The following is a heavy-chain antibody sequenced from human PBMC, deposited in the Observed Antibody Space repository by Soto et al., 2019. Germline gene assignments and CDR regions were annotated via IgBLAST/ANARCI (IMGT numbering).Heavy chain of an antibody. CDR1: GCSFTSYL. D-gene: IGHD6-19*01. Sequence: GESMRISWKCAGCSFTSYLSVLMRQMPGKGLEWMGIIYPGDSDTRYSPSFQGQVTISADKSISTAYLQCSSLKASDTAMYYCARLRSIAVALDVWGQGTTVTVSS. J-gene: IGHJ6*02. CDR2: IYPGDSDT. CDR3: ARLRSIAVALDV. V-gene: IGHV5-51*01.